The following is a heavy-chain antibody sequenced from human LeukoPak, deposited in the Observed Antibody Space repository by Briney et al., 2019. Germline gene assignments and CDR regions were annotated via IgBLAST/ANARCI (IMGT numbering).Heavy chain of an antibody. CDR3: AREGSSGWYGSQFYFDN. J-gene: IGHJ4*02. CDR2: ISYDGSKT. D-gene: IGHD6-19*01. CDR1: GFTFNNYA. V-gene: IGHV3-30*04. Sequence: QAGGSLRLSCAASGFTFNNYAIHWVRQAPGKGLEWVAVISYDGSKTYYADSVKGRFTISRDNSKNTLYLQMNSLRAEETAVYYCAREGSSGWYGSQFYFDNWGQGTLVTVSS.